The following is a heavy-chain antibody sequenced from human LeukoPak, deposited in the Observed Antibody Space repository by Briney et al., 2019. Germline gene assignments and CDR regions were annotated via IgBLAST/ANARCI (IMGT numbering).Heavy chain of an antibody. CDR3: ASLQRRGSGSYYKY. Sequence: PSETLSLTCTVSGGSISSYYWSWIRQPAGKGLEWIGRIYTSGSTNYNPSLKSRVTMSVDTSKNQFSLKLSSVTAADTAVYYCASLQRRGSGSYYKYWGQGTLVTVSS. J-gene: IGHJ4*02. D-gene: IGHD3-10*01. V-gene: IGHV4-4*07. CDR1: GGSISSYY. CDR2: IYTSGST.